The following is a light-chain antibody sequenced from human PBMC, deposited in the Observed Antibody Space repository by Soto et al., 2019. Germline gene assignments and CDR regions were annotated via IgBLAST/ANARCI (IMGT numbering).Light chain of an antibody. CDR3: LSYTSSKSGV. Sequence: QSVLTQPASVSGSPGQSITFSCTGTSSDVGAYNYVSWYQQHPDKAPKLIIYDVNIRPSGVSNRFSGSKSGTTASLTISGLLAEDEADYYCLSYTSSKSGVFGGGTKLTVL. V-gene: IGLV2-14*03. J-gene: IGLJ3*02. CDR2: DVN. CDR1: SSDVGAYNY.